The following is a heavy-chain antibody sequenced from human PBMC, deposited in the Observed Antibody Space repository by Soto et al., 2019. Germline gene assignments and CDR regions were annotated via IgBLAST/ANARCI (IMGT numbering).Heavy chain of an antibody. J-gene: IGHJ6*02. CDR1: GFTFSSYA. CDR3: AKDRVAARNYYYYGMDV. CDR2: ISGSGGST. Sequence: GGSLRLSCAASGFTFSSYAMSWVRQAPGKGLEWVSAISGSGGSTYYADSVKGRFTISRDNPKNTLYLQMNSLRAEDTAVYYCAKDRVAARNYYYYGMDVWGQGTTVTVSS. V-gene: IGHV3-23*01. D-gene: IGHD6-6*01.